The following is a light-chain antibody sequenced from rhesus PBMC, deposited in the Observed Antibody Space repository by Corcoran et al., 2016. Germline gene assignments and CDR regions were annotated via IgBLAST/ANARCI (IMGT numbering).Light chain of an antibody. J-gene: IGKJ1*01. Sequence: EIVMTQSPATLSLSPGERATLSCRASQSVGANLAWYQQRPGQAPRLLIYGASNRATGTPDRFSGSGSGTDFTLTISSLGPEGVALCYCLQHGYWPRTFGQGAKVEIK. CDR3: LQHGYWPRT. V-gene: IGKV3-24*01. CDR1: QSVGAN. CDR2: GAS.